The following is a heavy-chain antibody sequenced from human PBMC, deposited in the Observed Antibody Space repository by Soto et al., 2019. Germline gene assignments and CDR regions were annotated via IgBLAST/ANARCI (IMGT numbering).Heavy chain of an antibody. D-gene: IGHD2-15*01. Sequence: GGSLRLSCAASGFTFSSYDMHWVRQATGKGLEWVSAIGTAGDTYYPGSVKGRFTISRENAKNSLYLQMNSLRAEDTAVYYCAREGYCSGGSCYGMAVWGQGTTVTVSS. CDR2: IGTAGDT. CDR1: GFTFSSYD. V-gene: IGHV3-13*01. J-gene: IGHJ6*02. CDR3: AREGYCSGGSCYGMAV.